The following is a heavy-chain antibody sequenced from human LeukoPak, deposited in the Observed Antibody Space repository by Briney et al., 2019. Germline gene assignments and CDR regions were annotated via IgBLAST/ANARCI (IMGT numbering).Heavy chain of an antibody. D-gene: IGHD3-10*01. Sequence: GGSLRLSCAASGVTVSRDYMSWVRQAPGKGLEWVSVIYSDGKTYYADSVKGRFTISRDNAKNSLYLQMNSLRAEDTAVYYCARDAPYYYGSGSLYYYYGMDVWGQGTTVTVSS. CDR3: ARDAPYYYGSGSLYYYYGMDV. J-gene: IGHJ6*02. CDR1: GVTVSRDY. CDR2: IYSDGKT. V-gene: IGHV3-53*01.